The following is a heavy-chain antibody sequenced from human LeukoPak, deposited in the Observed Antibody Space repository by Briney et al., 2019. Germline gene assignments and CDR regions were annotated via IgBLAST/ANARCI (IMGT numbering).Heavy chain of an antibody. CDR1: GGSISSGGYY. V-gene: IGHV4-30-2*01. CDR3: AIIGEYYYDSSGYANDY. CDR2: IYHSGST. D-gene: IGHD3-22*01. J-gene: IGHJ4*02. Sequence: SQTLSLTCTVSGGSISSGGYYWSWIRQPPGKGLEWIGYIYHSGSTNYNPSLKSRVTISVDTSKNQFSLKLSSVTAADTAVYYCAIIGEYYYDSSGYANDYWGQGTLVTVSS.